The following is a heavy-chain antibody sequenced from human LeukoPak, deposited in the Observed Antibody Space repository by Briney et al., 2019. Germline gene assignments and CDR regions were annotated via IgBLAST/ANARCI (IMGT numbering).Heavy chain of an antibody. D-gene: IGHD3-22*01. Sequence: GGSLRLSCAASGFTFSSYSMNWVRQAPGKGLEWVSSISSSSSYIYYADSVKGRFTISRDNAKNSLYLQVNSLRAEDTAVYYCAKYYYDSSGYSGDAFDIWGQGTMVTVSS. CDR3: AKYYYDSSGYSGDAFDI. CDR2: ISSSSSYI. V-gene: IGHV3-21*04. CDR1: GFTFSSYS. J-gene: IGHJ3*02.